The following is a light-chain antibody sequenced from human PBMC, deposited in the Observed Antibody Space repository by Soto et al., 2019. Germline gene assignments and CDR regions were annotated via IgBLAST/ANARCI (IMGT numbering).Light chain of an antibody. CDR3: LQFDNWPWT. CDR1: QSISGT. J-gene: IGKJ1*01. CDR2: GAS. Sequence: EIVMTQSPSTLSVSTGGRATLSCGASQSISGTLAWYQQKPGQAPRLLIYGASRRATGFPARFSGSGSGTDFTLTISSLQSEDFAVYYCLQFDNWPWTFGQGTKVDIK. V-gene: IGKV3-15*01.